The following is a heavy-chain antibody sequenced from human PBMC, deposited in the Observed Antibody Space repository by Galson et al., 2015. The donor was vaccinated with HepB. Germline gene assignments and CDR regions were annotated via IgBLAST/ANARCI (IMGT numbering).Heavy chain of an antibody. CDR1: GFTFSGSA. CDR3: TRRYSSSSKGFDY. Sequence: SLRLSCAASGFTFSGSAIHWVRQASGKGLEWIGRIRGKADNYATVYAASVKGRFTIFRHDSKNTAYLQMNSLKTEDTAVYYCTRRYSSSSKGFDYWGRGTLVTVSS. J-gene: IGHJ4*02. V-gene: IGHV3-73*01. D-gene: IGHD6-6*01. CDR2: IRGKADNYAT.